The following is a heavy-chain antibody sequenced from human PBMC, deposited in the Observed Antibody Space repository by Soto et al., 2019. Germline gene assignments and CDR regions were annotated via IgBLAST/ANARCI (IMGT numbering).Heavy chain of an antibody. Sequence: ASVKVSCKASGYTFTSYGISWVRQAPGQGIEWMGWISAYNGNTNYAQKLQGRVTMTTDTSTSTAYMGLRSLRSVDTAVYYCARDGSGRIALAGDNYHYYGMDAWGQGTKVT. CDR1: GYTFTSYG. CDR2: ISAYNGNT. V-gene: IGHV1-18*04. J-gene: IGHJ6*02. CDR3: ARDGSGRIALAGDNYHYYGMDA. D-gene: IGHD6-19*01.